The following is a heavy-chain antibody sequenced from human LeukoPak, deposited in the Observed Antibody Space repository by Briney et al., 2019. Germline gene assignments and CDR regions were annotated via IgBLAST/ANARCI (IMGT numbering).Heavy chain of an antibody. D-gene: IGHD6-19*01. CDR3: AREYSSGWYGDWFDP. CDR2: INHSGST. V-gene: IGHV4-34*01. CDR1: GGSFSGYY. Sequence: SETLSLTCAVYGGSFSGYYWSWIRQPPGKGLEWIGEINHSGSTNYNPSLKSRVTISVDTSKNQFFLKLSSVTAADTAVYYCAREYSSGWYGDWFDPWGQGTLVTVSS. J-gene: IGHJ5*02.